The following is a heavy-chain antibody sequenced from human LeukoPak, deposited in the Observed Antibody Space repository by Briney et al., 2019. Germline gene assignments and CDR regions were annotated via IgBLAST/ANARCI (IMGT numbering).Heavy chain of an antibody. D-gene: IGHD6-19*01. CDR2: IWYDGSNK. J-gene: IGHJ4*02. CDR1: GYTFSSYG. Sequence: GWSLRLSCAASGYTFSSYGMHWVRQAPGKGLEWVAVIWYDGSNKYNADSVKGRFTISRDNSKNTLYLQMNSLRAEDTAVYYCARDDVAVTGALDFWGQGTLVTVSS. CDR3: ARDDVAVTGALDF. V-gene: IGHV3-33*01.